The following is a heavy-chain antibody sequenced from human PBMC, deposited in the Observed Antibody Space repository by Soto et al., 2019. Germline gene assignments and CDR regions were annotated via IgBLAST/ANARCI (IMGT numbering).Heavy chain of an antibody. Sequence: EVQLEESGGGLVQPGGSLRLSCAASGFTLSMYWMTWVRQAPGRGLEWVANIKQDGSKKSYLDSVRSRFTISRDNVRNSLYLQMDSLRAEDTALYSCARDVSPGSSSLYLDAFDIWGQGTMVIVSS. CDR1: GFTLSMYW. D-gene: IGHD6-13*01. CDR2: IKQDGSKK. J-gene: IGHJ3*02. CDR3: ARDVSPGSSSLYLDAFDI. V-gene: IGHV3-7*05.